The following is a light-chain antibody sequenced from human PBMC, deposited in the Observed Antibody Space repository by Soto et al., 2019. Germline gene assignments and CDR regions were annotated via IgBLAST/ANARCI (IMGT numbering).Light chain of an antibody. CDR3: RTWDNSLSAVV. CDR1: SSNIGNNY. J-gene: IGLJ2*01. CDR2: DNN. Sequence: QSVLTQPPSVSAAPGQKVTVSCSGSSSNIGNNYVSWYQQLPGTAPKLLIYDNNRRPSGIPDRFSGSKSGTSATLAITGLQTGDDADYYCRTWDNSLSAVVFGGGTKLTVL. V-gene: IGLV1-51*01.